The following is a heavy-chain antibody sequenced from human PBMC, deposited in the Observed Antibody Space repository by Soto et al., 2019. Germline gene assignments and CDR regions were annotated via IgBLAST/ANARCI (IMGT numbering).Heavy chain of an antibody. Sequence: GGSLRLSCAASGFTFDDYAMHWVRQAPGKGLEWVSGISWNSGSIGYADSVKGRFTISRDNAKNSLYLQMNSLRAEDTALYYCAKIGRSLRNYDFWSGYLDYWGQGTLVTVSS. CDR3: AKIGRSLRNYDFWSGYLDY. CDR1: GFTFDDYA. V-gene: IGHV3-9*01. D-gene: IGHD3-3*01. CDR2: ISWNSGSI. J-gene: IGHJ4*02.